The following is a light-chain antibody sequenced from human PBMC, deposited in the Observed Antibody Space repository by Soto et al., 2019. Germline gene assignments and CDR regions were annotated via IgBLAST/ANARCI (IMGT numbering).Light chain of an antibody. CDR3: SSYTRSSTRD. CDR1: SSDVGGYNY. Sequence: QSALTQPASVSGSPGQSITISCTGTSSDVGGYNYVSWYQQHPGKAPKLMIYEVSNRPTGVSNRFSGSKSGNTASLTISGIQAEDEADYYCSSYTRSSTRDFGTGTKLTVL. J-gene: IGLJ1*01. CDR2: EVS. V-gene: IGLV2-14*01.